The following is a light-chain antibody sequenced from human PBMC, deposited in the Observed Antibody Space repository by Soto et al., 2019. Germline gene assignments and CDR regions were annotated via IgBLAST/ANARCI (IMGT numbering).Light chain of an antibody. CDR1: QSISTW. V-gene: IGKV1-5*01. J-gene: IGKJ2*01. Sequence: DIQMTQSPSTLSASVGDIVTITCRASQSISTWLAWYQQKPGKAPRFLIYDASNLESGVPSRFSGSGSGTEFTLTISSLQPDDFATYYCQQYNSYPYTFGRGTKLEIK. CDR3: QQYNSYPYT. CDR2: DAS.